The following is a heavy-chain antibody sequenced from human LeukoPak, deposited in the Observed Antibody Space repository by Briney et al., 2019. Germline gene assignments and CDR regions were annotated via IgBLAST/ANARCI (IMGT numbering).Heavy chain of an antibody. CDR3: TRVGYIDEGIDY. J-gene: IGHJ4*02. D-gene: IGHD5-24*01. CDR2: IKQDGSKK. CDR1: GFPFGSYW. V-gene: IGHV3-7*04. Sequence: GGSLRLSCVASGFPFGSYWMAWVRQAPGKGLEWVANIKQDGSKKSYVDSVKGRFTISRDNAKNSLYLQMNSLRAEDTAIYYCTRVGYIDEGIDYWGQGTLVTVSS.